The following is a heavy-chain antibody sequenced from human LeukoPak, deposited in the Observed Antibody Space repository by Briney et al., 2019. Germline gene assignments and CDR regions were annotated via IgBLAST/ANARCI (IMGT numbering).Heavy chain of an antibody. CDR2: ISSSGSTI. CDR1: GFTFSSYE. D-gene: IGHD1-14*01. CDR3: ARGGPDGQPNADY. Sequence: PGGSLRLSCAASGFTFSSYEMNWVRQAPGKGLEWVSYISSSGSTIYYADSVKGRFTISRDNAKNSLYLQMNSLRAEDTAVYYCARGGPDGQPNADYWGQGTLVTVSS. V-gene: IGHV3-48*03. J-gene: IGHJ4*02.